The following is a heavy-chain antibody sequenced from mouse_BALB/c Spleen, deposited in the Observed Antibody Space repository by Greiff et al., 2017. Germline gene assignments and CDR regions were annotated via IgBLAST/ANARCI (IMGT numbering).Heavy chain of an antibody. Sequence: EVQLQQSGPELVKPGASVKISCKASGYTFTDYNMHWVKQSHGKSLEWIGYIYPYNGGTGYNQKFKSKATLTVDNSSSTAYMELRSLTSEDSAVYYCANGNYVSWFAYWGQGTLVTVSA. CDR2: IYPYNGGT. V-gene: IGHV1S29*02. CDR3: ANGNYVSWFAY. CDR1: GYTFTDYN. J-gene: IGHJ3*01. D-gene: IGHD2-1*01.